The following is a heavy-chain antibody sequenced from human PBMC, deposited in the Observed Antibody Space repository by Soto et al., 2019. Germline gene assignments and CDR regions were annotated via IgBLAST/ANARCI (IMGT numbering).Heavy chain of an antibody. J-gene: IGHJ5*02. Sequence: SETLSLTCGVYGGSFRNYYWIWVRQPPGKGLEWIGEVNHSGEATYNPSLQSRVTISLDTSNNHFSLKMTSLTAADTALYFCTRAERFPRYWFDPWGQGTQVPVFS. D-gene: IGHD3-10*01. CDR3: TRAERFPRYWFDP. CDR2: VNHSGEA. V-gene: IGHV4-34*01. CDR1: GGSFRNYY.